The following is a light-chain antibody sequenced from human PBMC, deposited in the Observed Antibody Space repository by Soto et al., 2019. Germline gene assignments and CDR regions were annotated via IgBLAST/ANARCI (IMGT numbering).Light chain of an antibody. Sequence: DIQMTHSPSSLSSSVVYRVSITCRXSQSISISLNWYQLKPGKAPNLLMYGASYLKSGVPTRFSGSGSGTDFTLTISSLQPEDFATYYCQQTYTTPEITFGQGTRLEIK. CDR2: GAS. J-gene: IGKJ5*01. CDR3: QQTYTTPEIT. CDR1: QSISIS. V-gene: IGKV1-39*01.